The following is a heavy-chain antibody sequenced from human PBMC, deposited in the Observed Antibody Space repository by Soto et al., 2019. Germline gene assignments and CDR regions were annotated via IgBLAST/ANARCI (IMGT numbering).Heavy chain of an antibody. CDR1: GDSISSRSYY. D-gene: IGHD3-10*01. J-gene: IGHJ4*02. CDR3: ARGPGGFGEFSLDY. Sequence: SETLSLTCTVTGDSISSRSYYWGWIRQPPGKGLEWIGSIYYSGSTYNNPSLRSRVSMSIDTSKDQFSLKLSSVTAADTAVYYCARGPGGFGEFSLDYWGQGTLVTVSS. CDR2: IYYSGST. V-gene: IGHV4-39*07.